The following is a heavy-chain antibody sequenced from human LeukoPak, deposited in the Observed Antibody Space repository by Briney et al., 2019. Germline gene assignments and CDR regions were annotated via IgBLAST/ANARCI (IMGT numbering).Heavy chain of an antibody. Sequence: SETLSLTCAVYGGSFSGYYWSWIRRPPGKGLEWIGEINHSGSTNYNPSLKSRVTISVDTSKNQFSLKLSSVTAADTAVYYCARNLVATGIDYWGQGTLVTVSS. V-gene: IGHV4-34*01. CDR3: ARNLVATGIDY. CDR1: GGSFSGYY. D-gene: IGHD5-12*01. J-gene: IGHJ4*02. CDR2: INHSGST.